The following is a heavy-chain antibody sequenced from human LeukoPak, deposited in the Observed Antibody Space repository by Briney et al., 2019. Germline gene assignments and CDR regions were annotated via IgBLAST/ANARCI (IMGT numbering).Heavy chain of an antibody. CDR3: AKDGMVRGVTALDY. J-gene: IGHJ4*02. Sequence: GGSLRLSCAASGFTFSSYAMSWVRQAPGKGLEWVSAISGSGGSTYYADSVKGRFTISRDNSKNTLYLQMNSLRAEDTAVYYYAKDGMVRGVTALDYWGQGTLVTVSS. D-gene: IGHD3-10*01. CDR1: GFTFSSYA. V-gene: IGHV3-23*01. CDR2: ISGSGGST.